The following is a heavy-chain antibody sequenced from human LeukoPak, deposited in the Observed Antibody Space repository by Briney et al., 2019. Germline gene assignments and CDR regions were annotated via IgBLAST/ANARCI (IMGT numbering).Heavy chain of an antibody. CDR2: ISSSSSTI. CDR1: GFTFSSHA. J-gene: IGHJ4*02. V-gene: IGHV3-48*01. Sequence: GGSLRLSCAASGFTFSSHALNWVRQAPGKGLEWISYISSSSSTIYYADSVKGRFTISRDSAKNSLYLQMNSLRIEDTAVYYCARARRGVDYWGQGTLVTVSS. CDR3: ARARRGVDY. D-gene: IGHD3-16*01.